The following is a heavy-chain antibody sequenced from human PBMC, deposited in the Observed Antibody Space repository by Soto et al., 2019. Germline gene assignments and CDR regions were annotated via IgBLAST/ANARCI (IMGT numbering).Heavy chain of an antibody. CDR2: INHSGST. CDR3: ARGGAPRGNMVRGVITMYYFDY. D-gene: IGHD3-10*01. V-gene: IGHV4-34*01. J-gene: IGHJ4*02. Sequence: SETLSLTCAVYGGSFSGYYWSWIRQPPGKGLEWIGEINHSGSTNYNPSLKSRVTISVDTSKNQFSLKLSSVTAADTAVYYCARGGAPRGNMVRGVITMYYFDYWGQGTLVTVSS. CDR1: GGSFSGYY.